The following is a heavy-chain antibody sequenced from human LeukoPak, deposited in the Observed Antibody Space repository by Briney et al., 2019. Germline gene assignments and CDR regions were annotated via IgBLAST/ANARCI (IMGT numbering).Heavy chain of an antibody. J-gene: IGHJ4*02. CDR1: VGSLSSSSYY. CDR2: INHSGST. Sequence: PSETLSLTCTVSVGSLSSSSYYWGWIRQPPGKGLEWSGEINHSGSTNYNPSLKSRVTISVDTSKNQFSLKLSSVTAADTAVYYCARKRLLVGFDYFDYWGQGTLVTVSS. D-gene: IGHD6-13*01. V-gene: IGHV4-39*07. CDR3: ARKRLLVGFDYFDY.